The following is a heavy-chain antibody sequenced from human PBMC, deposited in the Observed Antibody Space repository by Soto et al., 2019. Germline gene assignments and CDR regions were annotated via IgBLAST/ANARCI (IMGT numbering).Heavy chain of an antibody. CDR3: ARLPVTTSGYYYYMAV. D-gene: IGHD4-17*01. V-gene: IGHV4-31*03. J-gene: IGHJ6*03. CDR2: IYYSGST. Sequence: SETLSLTCTVSGGSISSGGYYWSWIRQHPGKGLEWIGYIYYSGSTYYNPSLKSRVTISVDTPKNQFSLKLSSVTAADTAVYYCARLPVTTSGYYYYMAVWGKGTTVPVSS. CDR1: GGSISSGGYY.